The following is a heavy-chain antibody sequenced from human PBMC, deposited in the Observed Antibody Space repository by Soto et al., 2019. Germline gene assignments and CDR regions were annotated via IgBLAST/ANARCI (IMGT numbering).Heavy chain of an antibody. CDR1: GDSISSSTYF. J-gene: IGHJ4*02. D-gene: IGHD1-26*01. CDR3: KWADY. V-gene: IGHV4-39*07. Sequence: TSETLSLTCTVSGDSISSSTYFWGWVRQPPGKGLEWIGYIYHSGSTYYNPSLKSRVTISVDRSKNQFSLKLSSVTAADTAVYYCKWADYWGQGTLVTVSS. CDR2: IYHSGST.